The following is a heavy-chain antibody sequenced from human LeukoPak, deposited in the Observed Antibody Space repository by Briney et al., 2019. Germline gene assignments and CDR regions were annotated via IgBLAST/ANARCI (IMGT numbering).Heavy chain of an antibody. D-gene: IGHD3-22*01. J-gene: IGHJ4*02. V-gene: IGHV1-69*04. CDR2: IIPILGIA. Sequence: EASVKVSCKASGGTFSSYAISWVRQAPGQGLEWMRRIIPILGIANYAQKFQGRVTITADKSTSTAYMELSSLRSEDTAVYYCARGYYYDSSGYPYYFDYWGQGTLVTVSS. CDR3: ARGYYYDSSGYPYYFDY. CDR1: GGTFSSYA.